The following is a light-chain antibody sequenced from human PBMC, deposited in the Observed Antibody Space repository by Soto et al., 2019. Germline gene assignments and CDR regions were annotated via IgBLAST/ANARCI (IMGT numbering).Light chain of an antibody. CDR3: QQYGSSPWT. V-gene: IGKV3-20*01. CDR2: GAS. Sequence: EIVLTQSPGTLSLSPGERATLSCRASQSVSSSYLAWYQQKPGQAPRLLIYGASSRATGIPDRLSGSGSGTDFSLTISRREPEDFAVYYCQQYGSSPWTFGRGTKVEIK. CDR1: QSVSSSY. J-gene: IGKJ1*01.